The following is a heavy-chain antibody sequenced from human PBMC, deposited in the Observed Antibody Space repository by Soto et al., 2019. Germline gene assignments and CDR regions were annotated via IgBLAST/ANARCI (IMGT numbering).Heavy chain of an antibody. Sequence: ASVKVSCTASGYTFTSYGISWVRQAPGQGLEWMGWISAYNGNTNYAQKLQGRVTMTTDTSTSTAYMELRSLRSDDTAVYYCARGGGDCSGGSCYSSDYYYMDVWGKGTTVTVSS. V-gene: IGHV1-18*01. CDR3: ARGGGDCSGGSCYSSDYYYMDV. D-gene: IGHD2-15*01. CDR2: ISAYNGNT. J-gene: IGHJ6*03. CDR1: GYTFTSYG.